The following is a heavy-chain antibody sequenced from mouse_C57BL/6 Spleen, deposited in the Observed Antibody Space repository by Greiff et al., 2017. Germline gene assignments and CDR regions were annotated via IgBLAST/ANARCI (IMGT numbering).Heavy chain of an antibody. CDR2: IYPGDGDT. CDR3: ARDYKAWFAY. V-gene: IGHV1-82*01. D-gene: IGHD2-12*01. Sequence: VKLVESGPELVKPGASVKISCKASGYAFSSSWMHWVKQRPGKGLEWIGRIYPGDGDTNYNGKFKGKATLTADKSSSTAYMQLSSLTSEDSAVYFCARDYKAWFAYWGQGTLVTVSA. J-gene: IGHJ3*01. CDR1: GYAFSSSW.